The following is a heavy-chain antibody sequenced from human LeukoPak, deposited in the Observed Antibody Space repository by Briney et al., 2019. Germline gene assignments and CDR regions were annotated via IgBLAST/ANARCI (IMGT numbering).Heavy chain of an antibody. CDR1: GFTFSSYA. Sequence: PGGSLRLSCAASGFTFSSYAMSWVRQAPGKGLEWVSAISGSGGSTYYADSVKGRFTISRDNSKNTLYLQMNSLRAEDTAVYYCAASSSWYHYFDYWGQGTLVTVSS. D-gene: IGHD6-13*01. CDR3: AASSSWYHYFDY. J-gene: IGHJ4*02. CDR2: ISGSGGST. V-gene: IGHV3-23*01.